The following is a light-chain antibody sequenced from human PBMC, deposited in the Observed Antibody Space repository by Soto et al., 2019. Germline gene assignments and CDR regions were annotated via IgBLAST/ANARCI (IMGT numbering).Light chain of an antibody. V-gene: IGKV1-6*01. CDR1: QGIRSD. CDR2: AAS. CDR3: QQYNNWPPTWT. J-gene: IGKJ1*01. Sequence: AIQMTQSPSSLSASVGDRVTITCRASQGIRSDLGWYQQKPGKAPKLLIYAASTLQTGVPSRFSGSGSGTDFTLTIGSLQPEDFATYYCQQYNNWPPTWTFGQGTKV.